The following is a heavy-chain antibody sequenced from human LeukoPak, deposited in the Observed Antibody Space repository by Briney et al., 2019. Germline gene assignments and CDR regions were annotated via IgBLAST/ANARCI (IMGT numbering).Heavy chain of an antibody. Sequence: GGSLRLSCAASGFTFSSYAMHWVRQAPGKGLEWVAVISYDGSNKYYADSVKGRFTISRDNSKNTLYLQMNSLRAEDTAVYYCARAPPGEYGDYGGWFDPWGQGTLVTVSS. CDR1: GFTFSSYA. D-gene: IGHD4-17*01. CDR2: ISYDGSNK. J-gene: IGHJ5*02. V-gene: IGHV3-30-3*01. CDR3: ARAPPGEYGDYGGWFDP.